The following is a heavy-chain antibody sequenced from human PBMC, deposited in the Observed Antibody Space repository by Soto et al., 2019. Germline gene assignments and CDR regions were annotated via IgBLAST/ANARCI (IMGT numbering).Heavy chain of an antibody. CDR2: MNPNSGNT. Sequence: ASVKVSCKASGYTFTSYDINWVRQATGQGLEWLGWMNPNSGNTGYAQKFQGRVTMTRNTSISTAYMELSSLRSEDTAVYYCARRAPRITIFGVVNSYYGMDVWGQGTTVTV. CDR1: GYTFTSYD. CDR3: ARRAPRITIFGVVNSYYGMDV. V-gene: IGHV1-8*01. J-gene: IGHJ6*02. D-gene: IGHD3-3*01.